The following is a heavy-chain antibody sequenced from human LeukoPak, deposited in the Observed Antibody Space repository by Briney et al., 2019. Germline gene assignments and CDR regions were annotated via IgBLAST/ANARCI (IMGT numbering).Heavy chain of an antibody. J-gene: IGHJ4*02. CDR2: TSTYNGNT. V-gene: IGHV1-18*01. Sequence: SVRVSCKASGYTFSSYDISWVRQAPGQGLEWMGWTSTYNGNTNYAQKVQGRVTMTTDTSTSTAYMELRSLRSDDTAVYYCARARRPGIAVAGIGYPDYWGQGTLVTVSS. CDR1: GYTFSSYD. D-gene: IGHD6-19*01. CDR3: ARARRPGIAVAGIGYPDY.